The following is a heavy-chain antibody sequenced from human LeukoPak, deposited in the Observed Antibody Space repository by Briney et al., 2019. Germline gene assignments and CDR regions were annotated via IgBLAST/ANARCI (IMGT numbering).Heavy chain of an antibody. CDR3: AGRSGSFDY. J-gene: IGHJ4*02. V-gene: IGHV3-7*01. Sequence: GGSLRLSCAASGFTFSNDWMSWVRQAPGKGLEWVANIKQDGSKRNYVGAVNGRFTISRDNARNSLYLQMNSLRVEDTAVYYCAGRSGSFDYWGQGTLVTVSS. CDR1: GFTFSNDW. CDR2: IKQDGSKR. D-gene: IGHD3-10*01.